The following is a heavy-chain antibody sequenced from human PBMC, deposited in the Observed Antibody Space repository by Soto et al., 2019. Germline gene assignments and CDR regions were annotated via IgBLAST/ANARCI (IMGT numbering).Heavy chain of an antibody. Sequence: EVPLVESGGGLVQPGGSLRLSCAASDFTFSKYWMTWVRQSPGKGPEWVANINQDGSESYYVDSVRGRFTISRDNAKNSLYLQMNSLRAEDTAVYYCVCGGKYFVYWGQGTLVTVSP. CDR1: DFTFSKYW. D-gene: IGHD3-16*01. CDR2: INQDGSES. J-gene: IGHJ4*02. V-gene: IGHV3-7*01. CDR3: VCGGKYFVY.